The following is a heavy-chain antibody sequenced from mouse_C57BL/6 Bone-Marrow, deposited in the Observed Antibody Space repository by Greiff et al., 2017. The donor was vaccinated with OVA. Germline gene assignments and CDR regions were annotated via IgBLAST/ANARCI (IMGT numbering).Heavy chain of an antibody. CDR3: TRSAMDY. CDR1: GYTFTDYE. CDR2: IDPETGGT. J-gene: IGHJ4*01. Sequence: VQLQESGAELVRPGASVTLSCKASGYTFTDYEMHWVKQTPVHGLEWIGAIDPETGGTAYNQKFKGKAILTADKSSSTAYMELRSLTSEDSAVYYCTRSAMDYWGQGTSVTVSS. V-gene: IGHV1-15*01.